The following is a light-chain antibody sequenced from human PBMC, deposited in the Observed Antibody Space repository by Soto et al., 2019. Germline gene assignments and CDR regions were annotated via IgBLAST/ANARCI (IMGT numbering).Light chain of an antibody. CDR3: SSYATFNTVI. Sequence: QSVLTQPASVSGSPGQSITISCTGTSSDVGDYNYVSWYQQYPGKAPKLIIYEVTYRPSGVSNRFSGSKSDNTASLTISGLQAEDEADYYCSSYATFNTVIFGGGTKLTVL. J-gene: IGLJ2*01. CDR1: SSDVGDYNY. CDR2: EVT. V-gene: IGLV2-14*01.